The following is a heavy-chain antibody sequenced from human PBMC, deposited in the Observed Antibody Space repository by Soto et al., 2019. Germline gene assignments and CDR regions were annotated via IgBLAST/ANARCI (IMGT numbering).Heavy chain of an antibody. CDR1: GFTFSSYA. J-gene: IGHJ6*02. CDR3: ARDCAVAGTGYYYGMDV. CDR2: ISYDGSNK. D-gene: IGHD6-19*01. Sequence: GGSLRLSCAASGFTFSSYAMHWVRQAPGKGLEWVAVISYDGSNKYYADSVKGRFTISRDNSKNTLYLQMNSLRAEDTAVYYCARDCAVAGTGYYYGMDVWGQGTTVTVSS. V-gene: IGHV3-30-3*01.